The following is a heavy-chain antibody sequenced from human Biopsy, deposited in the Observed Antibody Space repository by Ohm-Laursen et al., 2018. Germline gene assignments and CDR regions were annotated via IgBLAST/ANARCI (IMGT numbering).Heavy chain of an antibody. CDR3: TRNRVDVVKVTTIGWNFDL. D-gene: IGHD5-12*01. V-gene: IGHV4-59*08. Sequence: GTLSLTCTVSGDTISTYYWNWIRQTPGKGLEWIGYIHYTGHIRINPSLNSRATISVDTSKDQFSLKLSSLTAADTAIYYCTRNRVDVVKVTTIGWNFDLWGRGTLVTVS. J-gene: IGHJ2*01. CDR2: IHYTGHI. CDR1: GDTISTYY.